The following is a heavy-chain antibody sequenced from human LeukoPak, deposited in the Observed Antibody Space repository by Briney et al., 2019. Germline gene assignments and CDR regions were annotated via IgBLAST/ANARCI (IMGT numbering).Heavy chain of an antibody. V-gene: IGHV3-74*01. Sequence: PGGSLRLSSAASGFTFSSYWMHWVRQAPGKGLVWVSRINSDGSSTSYADSVKGRFTISRDNAKNTLYLQMNSLRAEDTAVYYCARDVPYYDFWSGYFMGEWGQGTLVTVPS. D-gene: IGHD3-3*01. CDR3: ARDVPYYDFWSGYFMGE. CDR2: INSDGSST. CDR1: GFTFSSYW. J-gene: IGHJ4*02.